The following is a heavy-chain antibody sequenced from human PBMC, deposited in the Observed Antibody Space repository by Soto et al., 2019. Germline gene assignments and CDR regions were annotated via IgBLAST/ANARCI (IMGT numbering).Heavy chain of an antibody. D-gene: IGHD2-15*01. J-gene: IGHJ4*02. V-gene: IGHV4-34*01. CDR2: INHSGST. CDR3: ARASPWGVVVVAATRDFDY. Sequence: SETLSLTCAVYGGSFSGYYWSWIRQPPGKGLEWIGEINHSGSTNYNPSLKSRVTISVDTSKNQFSLKLSSVTAADTAVYYCARASPWGVVVVAATRDFDYWGQGTLVTVSS. CDR1: GGSFSGYY.